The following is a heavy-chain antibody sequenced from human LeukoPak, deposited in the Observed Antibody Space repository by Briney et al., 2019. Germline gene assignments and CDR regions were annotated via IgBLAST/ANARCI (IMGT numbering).Heavy chain of an antibody. CDR2: IHYSGST. Sequence: PSETLSLTCTVSGDSISSNSYYWGWIRQPPGTGLEWIGTIHYSGSTNYNPSLKSRVTMSVDTSKNQFSLKLSSVTAADTAVYYCARDSPLTMVRGDSFDSWGQGTLVTVSS. J-gene: IGHJ4*02. CDR3: ARDSPLTMVRGDSFDS. D-gene: IGHD3-10*01. V-gene: IGHV4-39*07. CDR1: GDSISSNSYY.